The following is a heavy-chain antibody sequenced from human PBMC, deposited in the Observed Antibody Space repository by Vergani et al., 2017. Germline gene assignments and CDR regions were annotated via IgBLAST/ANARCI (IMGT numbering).Heavy chain of an antibody. Sequence: QVQLVESGGGVVQPGRSLRLSCAASGFTFSSYCMHWVRQAPGKGLEWVAVISYDGSNKYYADSVKGRFTISRDNSKNTLYLQMNSLRAEDTAVYYCAKGMTLYYDILTGYYLTFYGMDVWGQGTTVTVSS. V-gene: IGHV3-30*18. CDR1: GFTFSSYC. CDR2: ISYDGSNK. D-gene: IGHD3-9*01. CDR3: AKGMTLYYDILTGYYLTFYGMDV. J-gene: IGHJ6*02.